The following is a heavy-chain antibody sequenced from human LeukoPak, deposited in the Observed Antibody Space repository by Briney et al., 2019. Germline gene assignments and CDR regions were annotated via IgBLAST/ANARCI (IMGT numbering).Heavy chain of an antibody. D-gene: IGHD2-2*01. Sequence: GGSLRLSCAASEFTFSSYAMTWVRQAPGKGLEWVSAISGSGGSTYYADSVKGRFTISRDNSKNTLYLQMNSLRAEDTAVYYCAKDLPTHNRYCSSTSCYPGRLDYWGQGTLVTVSS. V-gene: IGHV3-23*01. CDR2: ISGSGGST. J-gene: IGHJ4*02. CDR1: EFTFSSYA. CDR3: AKDLPTHNRYCSSTSCYPGRLDY.